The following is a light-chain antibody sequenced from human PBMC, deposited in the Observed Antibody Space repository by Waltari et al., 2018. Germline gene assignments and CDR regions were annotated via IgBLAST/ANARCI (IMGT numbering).Light chain of an antibody. V-gene: IGLV3-10*01. CDR3: YSTDSSGNYWV. CDR2: DDY. J-gene: IGLJ2*01. CDR1: TLPKKT. Sequence: SYELTQSPSVSVSPGQTARSTCSGDTLPKKTVHWYQQKSGQATVLVIDDDYKRPSGIPEGFSGSTSGTVATLTISGAQAEDEGDYYCYSTDSSGNYWVFGGGTKLTVL.